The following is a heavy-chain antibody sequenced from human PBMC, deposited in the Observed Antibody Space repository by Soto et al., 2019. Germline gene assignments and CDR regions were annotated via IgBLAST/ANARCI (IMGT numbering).Heavy chain of an antibody. CDR2: IYYSGST. CDR3: AGGSSSAWIDF. Sequence: PSETLSLTCTVSGGSISSGGYYWSWIRQHPGKGLEWIGYIYYSGSTYYNPSLKSRVTISVDTSKNQFFMRLNSVTATDTAVYFCAGGSSSAWIDFWGQGTLVTVSS. CDR1: GGSISSGGYY. V-gene: IGHV4-31*03. D-gene: IGHD6-25*01. J-gene: IGHJ4*02.